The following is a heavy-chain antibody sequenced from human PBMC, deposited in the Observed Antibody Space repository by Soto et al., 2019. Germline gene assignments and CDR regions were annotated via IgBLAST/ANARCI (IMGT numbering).Heavy chain of an antibody. CDR2: ISGSGSNT. D-gene: IGHD1-26*01. V-gene: IGHV3-23*01. Sequence: LRLSCAASGFTFNTYAMSWVRQAPGKELERVSAISGSGSNTYYADSVKGRFTISRDDSKSTLYLQMNSLRAEDTAVYYCARDPSHSYYTLFYYFDYWGQGTLVTVSS. CDR1: GFTFNTYA. CDR3: ARDPSHSYYTLFYYFDY. J-gene: IGHJ4*02.